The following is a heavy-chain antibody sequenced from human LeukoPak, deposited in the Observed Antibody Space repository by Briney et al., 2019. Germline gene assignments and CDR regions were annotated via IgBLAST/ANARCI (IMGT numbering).Heavy chain of an antibody. Sequence: SETLSLTCTVSGGSISSSSYYWGWIRQPPGKGLAWIGSIYYSGSTYYNPSLKSRVTISVDTSKKQFSLKVSSVTAADTAVYYCARPHRGYSYGFDYWGQGTLVTVSS. D-gene: IGHD5-18*01. CDR3: ARPHRGYSYGFDY. J-gene: IGHJ4*02. CDR2: IYYSGST. V-gene: IGHV4-39*01. CDR1: GGSISSSSYY.